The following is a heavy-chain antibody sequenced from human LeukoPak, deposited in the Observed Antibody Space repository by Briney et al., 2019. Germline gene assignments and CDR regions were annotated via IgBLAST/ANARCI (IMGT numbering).Heavy chain of an antibody. Sequence: SETLSLTCAVYGGSFSGYYWSWIRQPPGKGLEWIGEINHSGSTNYNPSLKSRVTISVDTSKNQFSLKLSSVTAADTAVYYCARGVLLWFGELTKYYFDYWGQGTLVTVSS. CDR2: INHSGST. CDR3: ARGVLLWFGELTKYYFDY. V-gene: IGHV4-34*01. CDR1: GGSFSGYY. D-gene: IGHD3-10*01. J-gene: IGHJ4*02.